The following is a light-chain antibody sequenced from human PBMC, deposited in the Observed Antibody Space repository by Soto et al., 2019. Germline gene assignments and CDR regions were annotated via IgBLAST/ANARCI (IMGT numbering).Light chain of an antibody. CDR2: KAS. V-gene: IGKV1-5*03. Sequence: EIQMTQSPSTLSASVGDRITITCRASQSFSMWLAWYQQKPGKSPKLLIYKASSLESGVPSRFSGSGSGTEFTLTISSLQPDDFATYYCQQYNTYPFTFGQGTKLDVK. J-gene: IGKJ2*01. CDR1: QSFSMW. CDR3: QQYNTYPFT.